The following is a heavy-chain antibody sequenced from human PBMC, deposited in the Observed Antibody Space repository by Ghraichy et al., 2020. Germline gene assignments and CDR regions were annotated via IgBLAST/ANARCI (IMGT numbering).Heavy chain of an antibody. CDR3: ARDQGIAVRRVWFDP. CDR1: GYSISSGYY. J-gene: IGHJ5*02. D-gene: IGHD6-19*01. V-gene: IGHV4-38-2*02. Sequence: SQTLSLTCAVSGYSISSGYYWGWIRQPPGKGLEWIGSIYHSGSTYYNPSLKSRVTISVDTSKNQFSLKLSSVTAADTAVYYCARDQGIAVRRVWFDPWGQGTLVTVSS. CDR2: IYHSGST.